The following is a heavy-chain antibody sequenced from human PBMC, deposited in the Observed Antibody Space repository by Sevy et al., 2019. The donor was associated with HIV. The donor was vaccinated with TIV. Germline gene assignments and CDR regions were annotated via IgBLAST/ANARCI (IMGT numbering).Heavy chain of an antibody. Sequence: GGSLRLSCAASGFTFSDHYMSWIRQAPGKGLEWISYISSRNTYTNYADSVKGRFTISRDNAKNSLYLHMDSLRAEDTAVYYCARARIAASAPYYFDYWGQGTLVTVSS. D-gene: IGHD6-13*01. V-gene: IGHV3-11*06. CDR2: ISSRNTYT. CDR3: ARARIAASAPYYFDY. CDR1: GFTFSDHY. J-gene: IGHJ4*02.